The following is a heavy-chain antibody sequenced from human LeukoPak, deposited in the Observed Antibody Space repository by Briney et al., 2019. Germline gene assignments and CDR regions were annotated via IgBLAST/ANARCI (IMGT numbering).Heavy chain of an antibody. V-gene: IGHV3-23*01. J-gene: IGHJ4*02. CDR3: ATYRQVLLPFES. CDR1: GFTFSSNA. D-gene: IGHD2-8*02. CDR2: ISGSGVNT. Sequence: GGTLRLSCAASGFTFSSNAMSWVRQAPGQGLEWVSSISGSGVNTYYADSVRGRFTISRDNSKSTLSLQMNSLRAEDTAIYYCATYRQVLLPFESWGQGTLVTVSS.